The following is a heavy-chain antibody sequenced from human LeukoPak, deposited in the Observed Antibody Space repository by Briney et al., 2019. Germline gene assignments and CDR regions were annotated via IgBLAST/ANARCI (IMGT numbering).Heavy chain of an antibody. CDR2: IKSKADGGTT. Sequence: KTGGSLRLSCAASGFPSSTAWMSWVRQAPGKGLEWVGRIKSKADGGTTDYAAPVKGRFTISRDDSKDTLYLQMNSLKTEDTAVYYCTTTGQGYCSSTSCYLYWGQGTLVTVSS. CDR1: GFPSSTAW. D-gene: IGHD2-2*01. CDR3: TTTGQGYCSSTSCYLY. J-gene: IGHJ4*02. V-gene: IGHV3-15*01.